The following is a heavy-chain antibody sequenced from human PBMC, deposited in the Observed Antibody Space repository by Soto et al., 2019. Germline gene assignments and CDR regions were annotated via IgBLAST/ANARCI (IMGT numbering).Heavy chain of an antibody. CDR2: IYYTGST. V-gene: IGHV4-61*03. CDR3: ARAGVTYYYDSSGYVHDAFDI. J-gene: IGHJ3*02. D-gene: IGHD3-22*01. Sequence: SETLSLTCTVFGASVSSGTYYWSWIRQAPGKGLEWVGHIYYTGSTNYNPSLNNRVTISVDTSKNHFSLQLASVTAADTAVYYCARAGVTYYYDSSGYVHDAFDIWGQGTRVTVSS. CDR1: GASVSSGTYY.